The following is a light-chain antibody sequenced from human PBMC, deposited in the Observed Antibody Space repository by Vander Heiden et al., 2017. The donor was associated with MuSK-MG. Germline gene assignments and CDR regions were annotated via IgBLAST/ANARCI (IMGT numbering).Light chain of an antibody. J-gene: IGLJ2*01. Sequence: NFMLTQPHSVSESPGKTVTISCTGSSGSIASNYVQWYQQRPGSSPTTVIYEDNQSPSGVPVRFSGSIDSSSTSASPTISGLKTEDEADYYCQSYDSSNVVFGGGTKLTVL. CDR1: SGSIASNY. CDR3: QSYDSSNVV. V-gene: IGLV6-57*01. CDR2: EDN.